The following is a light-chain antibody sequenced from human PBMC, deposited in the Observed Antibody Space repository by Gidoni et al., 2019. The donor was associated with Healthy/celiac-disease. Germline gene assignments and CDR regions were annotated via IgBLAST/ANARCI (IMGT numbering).Light chain of an antibody. J-gene: IGLJ2*01. CDR1: SSNIGNNY. CDR2: DHN. Sequence: QSVLPQPLSVSAAPGQKVTISCSGSSSNIGNNYVSWYQQLPGTAPTLLIYDHNKRPSGIPDRFSGSKSGTSATLGITGLQTGDEADYYCGTWDSSLSAVVFGGGTKLTVL. CDR3: GTWDSSLSAVV. V-gene: IGLV1-51*01.